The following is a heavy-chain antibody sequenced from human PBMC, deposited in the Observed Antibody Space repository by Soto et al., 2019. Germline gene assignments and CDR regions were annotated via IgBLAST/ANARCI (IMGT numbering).Heavy chain of an antibody. CDR1: GGSISRYY. V-gene: IGHV4-59*01. CDR3: ARDLWGYCGTDCYPLDV. J-gene: IGHJ6*02. Sequence: SETLSLTCTVSGGSISRYYWSWIRQPPGKGLEWIGYLYNAGSTIYNPSLKSRVTISVDMSQNQFSLNLNYVTAADTAVYYCARDLWGYCGTDCYPLDVWGQGTTVTSP. D-gene: IGHD2-21*02. CDR2: LYNAGST.